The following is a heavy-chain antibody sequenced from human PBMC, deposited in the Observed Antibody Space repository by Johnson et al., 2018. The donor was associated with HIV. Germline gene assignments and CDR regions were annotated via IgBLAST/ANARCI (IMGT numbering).Heavy chain of an antibody. CDR3: AREMVAAKDAFDI. D-gene: IGHD2-15*01. J-gene: IGHJ3*02. CDR1: GFTFSDYA. Sequence: QMQLVESGGNVVQPGRSLRLSCAASGFTFSDYAMHWVRQAPGKGLEWVAVISYDGSNKYYPDSVKGRFTISRDNFKNTLYLQMDSLRAEETAVYFCAREMVAAKDAFDIWGQGTMVTVSS. V-gene: IGHV3-30-3*01. CDR2: ISYDGSNK.